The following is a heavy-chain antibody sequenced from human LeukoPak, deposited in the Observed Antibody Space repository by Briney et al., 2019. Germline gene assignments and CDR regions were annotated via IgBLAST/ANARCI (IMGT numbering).Heavy chain of an antibody. Sequence: GGSLRLSCEASGFSFSSYSMNWVRQAPGKGLEWVSSVSTSSRFIFYADSVQGRFTISRDNAKDSLFLQMNSLRAKDTAVYYCVRVSDAYDYFLDYWGQGTLVTVSS. V-gene: IGHV3-21*01. CDR2: VSTSSRFI. CDR3: VRVSDAYDYFLDY. D-gene: IGHD5-12*01. J-gene: IGHJ4*02. CDR1: GFSFSSYS.